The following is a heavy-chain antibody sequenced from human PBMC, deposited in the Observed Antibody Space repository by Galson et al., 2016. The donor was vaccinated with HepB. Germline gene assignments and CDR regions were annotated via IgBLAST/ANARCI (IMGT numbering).Heavy chain of an antibody. CDR2: ISSGSSII. CDR3: ARDPVGESLRAWGGFDI. J-gene: IGHJ3*02. V-gene: IGHV3-48*04. Sequence: SLRLSCAASGFNFNNYTINWVRQAPGKGLEWISYISSGSSIIYYADSVRGRFTISRDNARNSLFLQMNSLRVEDTAVYYCARDPVGESLRAWGGFDIRGQGTKVTVSS. CDR1: GFNFNNYT. D-gene: IGHD2-21*01.